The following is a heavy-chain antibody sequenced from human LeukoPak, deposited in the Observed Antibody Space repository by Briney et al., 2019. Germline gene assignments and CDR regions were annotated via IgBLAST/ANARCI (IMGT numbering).Heavy chain of an antibody. CDR2: ISCSGSSI. V-gene: IGHV3-48*03. Sequence: PGGFLRLSCAASGFTFSSYEMNWVRQAPGKGLEWVSYISCSGSSIYYADSVKGRFTISRDNAKNSLYLQMNRLRAEDTAFYYCTRDFKITFGGATPFDYWGQGTLVTVSS. J-gene: IGHJ4*02. CDR1: GFTFSSYE. D-gene: IGHD3-16*01. CDR3: TRDFKITFGGATPFDY.